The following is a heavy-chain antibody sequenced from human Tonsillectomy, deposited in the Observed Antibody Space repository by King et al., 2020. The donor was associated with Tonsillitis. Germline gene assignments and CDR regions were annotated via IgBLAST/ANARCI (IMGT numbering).Heavy chain of an antibody. D-gene: IGHD4-23*01. CDR1: GYTFTNSW. Sequence: QLVQSGAEAKKPGESLKISCKGFGYTFTNSWLGWLRQVPGKDLEWMGIIYPGDSDAKYSPSLEGQVTFSADKSINTAYQQWSSLKASHTAMYSCVRLGRDGGLHRGFDHWGQGTLVTVSS. CDR2: IYPGDSDA. CDR3: VRLGRDGGLHRGFDH. J-gene: IGHJ4*02. V-gene: IGHV5-51*03.